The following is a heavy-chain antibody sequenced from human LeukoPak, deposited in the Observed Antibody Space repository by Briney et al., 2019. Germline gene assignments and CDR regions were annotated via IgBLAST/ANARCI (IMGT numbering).Heavy chain of an antibody. D-gene: IGHD3-22*01. J-gene: IGHJ4*02. Sequence: PSQTLSLTCAVSGGSISSGGYSWSWIRQPPGKGLEWIGYIYHSGSTYYNPSLKSRVTISVGRSKNQFSLKLSSVTAANTAVYYCASVYDSSGPLIDYWGQGTLVTVSS. V-gene: IGHV4-30-2*01. CDR2: IYHSGST. CDR3: ASVYDSSGPLIDY. CDR1: GGSISSGGYS.